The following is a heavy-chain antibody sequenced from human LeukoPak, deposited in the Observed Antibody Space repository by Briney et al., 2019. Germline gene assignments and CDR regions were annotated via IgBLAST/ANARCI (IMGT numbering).Heavy chain of an antibody. D-gene: IGHD3-3*01. CDR2: INTYNGKT. CDR3: ASRSGSTPYYFDY. J-gene: IGHJ4*02. V-gene: IGHV1-18*01. CDR1: GYTFTSQG. Sequence: ASVKVSCKASGYTFTSQGISWVRQALGQGLEWMGWINTYNGKTNYAQNLQGRVTMTTDTSTTTAYMELRSLRSDDTAVYYCASRSGSTPYYFDYWGQGTLVTVSS.